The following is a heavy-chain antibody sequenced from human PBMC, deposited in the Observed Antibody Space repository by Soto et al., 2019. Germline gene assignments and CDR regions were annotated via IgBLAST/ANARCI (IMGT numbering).Heavy chain of an antibody. V-gene: IGHV1-69*06. CDR1: GGTFRNYA. CDR3: ARGTPTEF. CDR2: IIPMFGTP. Sequence: SVKVSCKASGGTFRNYAIDWVRQAPGQGFEWLGGIIPMFGTPYYAQKFQDRVTITADISTTTAYMELSSLISDDTAVYYCARGTPTEFWGQGSMVTVSS. J-gene: IGHJ4*02. D-gene: IGHD3-10*01.